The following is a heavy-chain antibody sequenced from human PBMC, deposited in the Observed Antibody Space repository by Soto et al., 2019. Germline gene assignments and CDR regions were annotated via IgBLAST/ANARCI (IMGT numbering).Heavy chain of an antibody. D-gene: IGHD3-22*01. V-gene: IGHV4-31*03. J-gene: IGHJ4*02. CDR3: ARSYFDSTGYSDRIDY. CDR2: IYYSGST. Sequence: QVQLQESGPGLVKPSQTLSLTCTVSGGSISSGDYYWSWIRQHPGKGLEWIGYIYYSGSTYYNPSLQSRVTISVDTSKNQFSLKLISVTAADTAVYYCARSYFDSTGYSDRIDYWGQGTLVTVSS. CDR1: GGSISSGDYY.